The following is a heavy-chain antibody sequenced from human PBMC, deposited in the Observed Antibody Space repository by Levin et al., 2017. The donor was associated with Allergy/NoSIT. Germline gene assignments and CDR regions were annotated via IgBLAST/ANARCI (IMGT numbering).Heavy chain of an antibody. V-gene: IGHV1-18*01. CDR1: GYTFNNYG. CDR3: VQGHGILSDP. J-gene: IGHJ5*02. CDR2: INTYNGNT. Sequence: PGGSLRLSCQASGYTFNNYGISWVRQGPGQKLEWMGWINTYNGNTNYAQRFQGRVSMTTDKFTSTPYMELMSLRTDDTAVYYCVQGHGILSDPGGQGTLVTVSS. D-gene: IGHD3-3*02.